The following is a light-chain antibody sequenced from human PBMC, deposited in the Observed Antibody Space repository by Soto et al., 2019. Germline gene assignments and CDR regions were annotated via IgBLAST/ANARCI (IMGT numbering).Light chain of an antibody. J-gene: IGKJ4*01. Sequence: DIVMTQSPDSLVVSLGERATINCKSSQSVLYSSNNKNYLAWYQQKPGQPPKLLIYWASTRESGVPDRFSGSGSGTDSTLTISSLQAEDVAVYYCQQYYSTPLTFGGGTKVDIK. CDR2: WAS. CDR3: QQYYSTPLT. V-gene: IGKV4-1*01. CDR1: QSVLYSSNNKNY.